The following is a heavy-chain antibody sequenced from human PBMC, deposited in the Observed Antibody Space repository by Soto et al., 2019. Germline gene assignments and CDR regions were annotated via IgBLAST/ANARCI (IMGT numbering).Heavy chain of an antibody. CDR2: IYSGGNT. Sequence: EVQLVESGGGLVQPGESLRLSCAASGFTVSNNYMSWVRQAPGKGLEWVSFIYSGGNTYYAYSVKGRFTISRDKSKNTLYLQMSHLRVEDTAVYYCTRGPGSWGQGTGVTVSS. CDR1: GFTVSNNY. J-gene: IGHJ5*02. V-gene: IGHV3-66*01. D-gene: IGHD7-27*01. CDR3: TRGPGS.